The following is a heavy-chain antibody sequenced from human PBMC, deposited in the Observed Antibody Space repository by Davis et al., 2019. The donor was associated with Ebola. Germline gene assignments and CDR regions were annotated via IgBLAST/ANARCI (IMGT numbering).Heavy chain of an antibody. Sequence: GESLKISCAASGFTFSSYDMHWVRQATGKGLEWVSAIGTHGDTYYPGSVKGRFTISRENAKNSLYLQMNSLRAGDTAVYYCARGLPGTVAFEIWGQGTMVTVSS. J-gene: IGHJ3*02. V-gene: IGHV3-13*01. CDR3: ARGLPGTVAFEI. CDR2: IGTHGDT. CDR1: GFTFSSYD. D-gene: IGHD4-17*01.